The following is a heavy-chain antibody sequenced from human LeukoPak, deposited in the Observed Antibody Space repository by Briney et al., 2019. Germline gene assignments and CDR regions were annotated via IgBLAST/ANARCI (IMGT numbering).Heavy chain of an antibody. Sequence: PGGSLRLSCAASGFTFSDYYMSWIRQAPGKGLEWVSYISSSGSTIYYADSVKGRFTISRDNAKNSLYLQMNSLRAEDTAVYYCARDKMVYAIVFDYWGQGTLVIVSS. CDR3: ARDKMVYAIVFDY. J-gene: IGHJ4*02. CDR2: ISSSGSTI. CDR1: GFTFSDYY. V-gene: IGHV3-11*04. D-gene: IGHD2-8*01.